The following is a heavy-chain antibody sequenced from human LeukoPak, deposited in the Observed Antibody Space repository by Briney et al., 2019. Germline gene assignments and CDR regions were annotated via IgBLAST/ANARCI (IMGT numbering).Heavy chain of an antibody. J-gene: IGHJ5*02. CDR1: GFTFSSYA. D-gene: IGHD3-3*01. CDR3: ARDRVWSVEPNWFDP. CDR2: ISGSGGST. V-gene: IGHV3-23*01. Sequence: GGSLRLSCAASGFTFSSYAMSWVRQAPGKGLEWVSAISGSGGSTYYADSVKGRFTISRDNSKNTLYLQMNSLRAEDTAVYYCARDRVWSVEPNWFDPWGQGTLVTVSS.